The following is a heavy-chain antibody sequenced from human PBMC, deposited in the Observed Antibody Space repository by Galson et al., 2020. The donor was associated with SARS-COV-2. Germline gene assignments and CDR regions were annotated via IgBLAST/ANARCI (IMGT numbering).Heavy chain of an antibody. CDR1: GGSISSAGSY. CDR3: ARDDGDVGNSWWFDP. Sequence: ETSETLSLTCTVSGGSISSAGSYWSWVRQRPGKGLEWIGYVFDGGRTSYNPSLKSRLTISLDRSKNEFSLNLRSVTAADTAVYYCARDDGDVGNSWWFDPWGQGILVTVSS. J-gene: IGHJ5*02. CDR2: VFDGGRT. V-gene: IGHV4-31*03. D-gene: IGHD4-17*01.